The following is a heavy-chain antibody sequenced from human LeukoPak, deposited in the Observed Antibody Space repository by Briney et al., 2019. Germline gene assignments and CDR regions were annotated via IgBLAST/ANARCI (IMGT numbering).Heavy chain of an antibody. J-gene: IGHJ5*02. CDR3: ARSPGHYGSGVLFDP. D-gene: IGHD3-10*01. Sequence: SETLSLTCTVSGGSISSYYWSWIRQPPGKGLKWIGYIYYSGSTNYNPSLKSRVTISVDTSKNQFSLKLSSVTAADTAVYYCARSPGHYGSGVLFDPWGQGTLVTVSS. V-gene: IGHV4-59*01. CDR2: IYYSGST. CDR1: GGSISSYY.